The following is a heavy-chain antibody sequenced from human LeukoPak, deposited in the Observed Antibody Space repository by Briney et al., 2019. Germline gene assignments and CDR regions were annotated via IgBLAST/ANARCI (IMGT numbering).Heavy chain of an antibody. CDR3: ARAGPMTTVTYSDAFDI. V-gene: IGHV3-48*03. CDR2: ISSSGSTI. D-gene: IGHD4-17*01. Sequence: GGSLRLSCAASGFTFSSYEMNWVRHAPGQGLEWDSYISSSGSTIYYADSVKGRFTISRDNAKNSLYLQMNSLRAEDTAVYYCARAGPMTTVTYSDAFDIWGQGTMVTVSS. CDR1: GFTFSSYE. J-gene: IGHJ3*02.